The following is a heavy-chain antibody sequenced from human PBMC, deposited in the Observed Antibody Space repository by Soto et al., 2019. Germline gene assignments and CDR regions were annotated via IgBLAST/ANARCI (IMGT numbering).Heavy chain of an antibody. J-gene: IGHJ6*02. CDR1: GYSFTSYW. D-gene: IGHD6-13*01. CDR2: IYPGDSDT. CDR3: ARPQTAAGPHKGYYYYGMDV. Sequence: GESLKISXKGSGYSFTSYWIGWVRQMPGKGLEWMGIIYPGDSDTRYSPSFQGQVTISADKSISTAYLQWSSLKASDTAMYYCARPQTAAGPHKGYYYYGMDVWGQGTTVTVSS. V-gene: IGHV5-51*01.